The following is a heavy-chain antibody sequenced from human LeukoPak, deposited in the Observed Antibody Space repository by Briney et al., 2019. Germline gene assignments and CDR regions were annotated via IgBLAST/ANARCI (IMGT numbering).Heavy chain of an antibody. V-gene: IGHV3-74*01. CDR2: INSDGSST. Sequence: GVSLRLSCAASGVTFSGYWMHWVRQAPGKGLVWVSRINSDGSSTSYADSVKGRFTISRDNAKNTLYLQMNSLRAEDTAVYYCARDEYSSSWVDYWGQGTLVTVSS. J-gene: IGHJ4*02. CDR3: ARDEYSSSWVDY. CDR1: GVTFSGYW. D-gene: IGHD6-13*01.